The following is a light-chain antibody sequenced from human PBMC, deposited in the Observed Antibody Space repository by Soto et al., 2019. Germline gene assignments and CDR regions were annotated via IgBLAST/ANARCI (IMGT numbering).Light chain of an antibody. J-gene: IGKJ1*01. CDR1: QSISSW. CDR2: DAS. V-gene: IGKV1-5*01. CDR3: KQYNSYWT. Sequence: DIQMTQSPSTLSASVGDIVTITCRASQSISSWLAWYQQKPGKAPKLLIYDASSLETGVPSRFSGSGSGTEFTLTISSLQPDDFATYYCKQYNSYWTCGQGNKGDIK.